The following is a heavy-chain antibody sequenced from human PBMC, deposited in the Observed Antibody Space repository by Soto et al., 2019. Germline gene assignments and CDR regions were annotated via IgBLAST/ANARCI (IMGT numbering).Heavy chain of an antibody. J-gene: IGHJ6*02. D-gene: IGHD3-10*01. CDR2: ISGSGGST. CDR1: GFTFSSYA. Sequence: GGSLRLSCAASGFTFSSYAMSWVRQAPGKGLEWVSAISGSGGSTYYADSVKGRFTISRDNSKNTLYLQMNSLRAEDTAVYYCAKDSPGLWFGELLPADYYYYGMDVWGQGTTVTAP. CDR3: AKDSPGLWFGELLPADYYYYGMDV. V-gene: IGHV3-23*01.